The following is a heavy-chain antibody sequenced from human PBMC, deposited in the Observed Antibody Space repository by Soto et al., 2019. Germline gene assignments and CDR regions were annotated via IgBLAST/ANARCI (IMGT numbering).Heavy chain of an antibody. CDR3: ARAMVRGVILNWFDP. Sequence: EVQLVESGGGLVQPGGSLRLSCAASGFTFSSYSMNWVRQAPGKGLGWVSYISSSSSTIYYADSVKGRFTISRDNAKNSLYLQMNSLRAEDTAVYYCARAMVRGVILNWFDPWGQGTLVTVSS. V-gene: IGHV3-48*01. D-gene: IGHD3-10*01. CDR1: GFTFSSYS. CDR2: ISSSSSTI. J-gene: IGHJ5*02.